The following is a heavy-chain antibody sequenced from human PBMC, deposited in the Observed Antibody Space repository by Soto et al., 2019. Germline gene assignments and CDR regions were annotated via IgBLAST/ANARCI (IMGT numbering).Heavy chain of an antibody. V-gene: IGHV1-18*01. D-gene: IGHD3-22*01. CDR2: ISAYNGNT. J-gene: IGHJ5*02. CDR3: ARDRAIVVVTTKGWFDP. Sequence: QVQLVQSGAEVKKPGASVKVSCKASGYTFTSYGISWVRQAPGQGLEWMGWISAYNGNTNYAQKLQGRVTMTTDTPTSTAYMELRSLRSDDTAVYYCARDRAIVVVTTKGWFDPWGQGTLVTVSS. CDR1: GYTFTSYG.